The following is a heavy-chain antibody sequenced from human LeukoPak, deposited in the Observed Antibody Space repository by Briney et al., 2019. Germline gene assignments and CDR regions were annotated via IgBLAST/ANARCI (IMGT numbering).Heavy chain of an antibody. D-gene: IGHD3-22*01. CDR3: ARGHYYDSSGYHGMDV. V-gene: IGHV4-59*08. CDR1: GGSISSYY. Sequence: PSETLSLTCTVSGGSISSYYWSWIRQPPGKGLEWIGYIYYSGSTNYNPSLKSRVTISVDTSKNQFSLKVSSVTAADTAVYYCARGHYYDSSGYHGMDVWGQGTTATVSS. CDR2: IYYSGST. J-gene: IGHJ6*02.